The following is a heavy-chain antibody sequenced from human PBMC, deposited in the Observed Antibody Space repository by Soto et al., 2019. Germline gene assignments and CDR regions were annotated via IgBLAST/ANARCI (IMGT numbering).Heavy chain of an antibody. CDR3: ARGSRVLYSLKWFDP. D-gene: IGHD2-8*01. J-gene: IGHJ5*02. CDR2: IYYSGST. Sequence: ASETLSLTCTVSGGSISSGDYYWSWIRQPPGKGLEWIGYIYYSGSTYYNPSLKSRVTISVDTSKNQFSLKLSSVTAADTAVYYCARGSRVLYSLKWFDPWGQGTLVTVSS. CDR1: GGSISSGDYY. V-gene: IGHV4-30-4*01.